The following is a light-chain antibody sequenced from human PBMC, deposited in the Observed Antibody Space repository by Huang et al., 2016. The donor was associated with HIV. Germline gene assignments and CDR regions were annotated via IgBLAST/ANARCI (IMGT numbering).Light chain of an antibody. J-gene: IGKJ5*01. Sequence: ETVLTQSPATLSLSPGERATLSCRASQSVNSYLAWYQQKPGQTPRLLIYDASNRATGIPARLMGSGSGTDFTLTISSLEPEDFAVYYCQQRKYWPPITFGQGTRLEIK. CDR2: DAS. V-gene: IGKV3-11*01. CDR3: QQRKYWPPIT. CDR1: QSVNSY.